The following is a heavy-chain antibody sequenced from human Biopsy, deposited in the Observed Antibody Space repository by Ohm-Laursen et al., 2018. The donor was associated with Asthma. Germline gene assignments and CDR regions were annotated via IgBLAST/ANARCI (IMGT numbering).Heavy chain of an antibody. CDR1: GGYLNGHY. V-gene: IGHV4-34*01. Sequence: SETLSLPCTVYGGYLNGHYWNWIRQPPGKGLEWIGEHDQSGYTNYNPSLKSRVTISADKTKNQFHLNLSSVTASDTAVYFRSRAAITGIRGWFDPWGQGTQVTVSS. J-gene: IGHJ5*02. D-gene: IGHD1-20*01. CDR3: SRAAITGIRGWFDP. CDR2: HDQSGYT.